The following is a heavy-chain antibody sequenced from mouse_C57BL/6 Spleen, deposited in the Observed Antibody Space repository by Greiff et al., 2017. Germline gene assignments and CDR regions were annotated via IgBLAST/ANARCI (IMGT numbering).Heavy chain of an antibody. J-gene: IGHJ1*03. CDR3: ARFYDGYLGYFDV. V-gene: IGHV1-63*01. CDR2: IYPGGGYT. D-gene: IGHD2-3*01. Sequence: VQLQQSGAELVRPGTSVKMSCKASGYTFTNYWIGWAKQRPGHGLEWIGDIYPGGGYTNYNEKFKGKATLTADKSSSTAYMQFSSLTSEDSAIYYCARFYDGYLGYFDVWGTGTTVTVSS. CDR1: GYTFTNYW.